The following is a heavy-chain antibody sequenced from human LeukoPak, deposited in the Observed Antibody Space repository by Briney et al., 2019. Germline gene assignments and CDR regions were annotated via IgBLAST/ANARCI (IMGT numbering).Heavy chain of an antibody. CDR1: GGSISSYY. D-gene: IGHD6-19*01. Sequence: PSETLSLTCTVSGGSISSYYWSWIRQPPGKGLEWIGYIYYSGSTNYNPSLKSRVTISVDTSKNQFSLKLSSVTAADTAVYYCARAYSSGWYGIAFDIWGQGTMVTVSS. J-gene: IGHJ3*02. CDR3: ARAYSSGWYGIAFDI. CDR2: IYYSGST. V-gene: IGHV4-59*01.